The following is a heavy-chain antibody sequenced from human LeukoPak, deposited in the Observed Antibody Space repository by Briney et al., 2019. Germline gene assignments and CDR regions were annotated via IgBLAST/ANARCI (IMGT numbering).Heavy chain of an antibody. J-gene: IGHJ6*02. CDR2: TYYRSKWYN. V-gene: IGHV6-1*01. CDR1: GDSVSSNSAA. CDR3: ARDRDSSSRTPLAREEDYYYYYGMDV. D-gene: IGHD6-13*01. Sequence: SQTLSLTCAISGDSVSSNSAAWNWIRQSPSRGLEWLGRTYYRSKWYNDYAVSVKSRITINPDTSKNQFSLQLNSVTPEDTAVYYCARDRDSSSRTPLAREEDYYYYYGMDVWGQGTTDTVSS.